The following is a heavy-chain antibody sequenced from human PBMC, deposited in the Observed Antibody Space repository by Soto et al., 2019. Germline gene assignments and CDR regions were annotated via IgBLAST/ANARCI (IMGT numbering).Heavy chain of an antibody. Sequence: QVQLVQSGAEVKKPGSSVKVSCKASGGTFSSYAISWVRQAPGQGLEWMGGIIPIFGTANYAQKFQGRVTITADESTSTAYMELSSLRSEDTAVYYCARGSVVVVAATPSYYGMDVWGQGTMVTVSS. V-gene: IGHV1-69*12. D-gene: IGHD2-15*01. CDR3: ARGSVVVVAATPSYYGMDV. CDR2: IIPIFGTA. J-gene: IGHJ6*02. CDR1: GGTFSSYA.